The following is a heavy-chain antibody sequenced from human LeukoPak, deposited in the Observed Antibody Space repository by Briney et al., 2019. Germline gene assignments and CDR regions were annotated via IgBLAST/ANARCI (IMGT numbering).Heavy chain of an antibody. Sequence: GGSLRLSCAASGFTFSSYWMSWVRQAPGKGLEWVANIKQDGSGKYYVDSVKGRFTISRDNAKNSLYLQMNSLRAEDTAVYYCARDFDYYDDSGYQTYYFDYWGQGTLVTVSS. V-gene: IGHV3-7*03. CDR3: ARDFDYYDDSGYQTYYFDY. CDR2: IKQDGSGK. CDR1: GFTFSSYW. D-gene: IGHD3-22*01. J-gene: IGHJ4*02.